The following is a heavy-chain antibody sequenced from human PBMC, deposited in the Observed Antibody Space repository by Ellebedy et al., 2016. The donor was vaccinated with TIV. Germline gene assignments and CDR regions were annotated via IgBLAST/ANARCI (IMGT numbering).Heavy chain of an antibody. D-gene: IGHD1-26*01. CDR2: IYYSGST. J-gene: IGHJ4*02. V-gene: IGHV4-39*01. CDR3: ARPPIVGGTVAFDY. CDR1: GDSISSSSYY. Sequence: MPGGSLRLSCTVSGDSISSSSYYWGWIRQLPGKGLEWIGSIYYSGSTYYNPSLKSRVTISVDTSKNQFSLKLSSVTAADTAAYYCARPPIVGGTVAFDYWGQGILVTVSS.